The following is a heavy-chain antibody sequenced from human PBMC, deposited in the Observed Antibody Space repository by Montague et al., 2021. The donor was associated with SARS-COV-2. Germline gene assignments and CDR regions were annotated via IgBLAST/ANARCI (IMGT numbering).Heavy chain of an antibody. CDR1: GGSVGSSHYY. CDR2: IYYSGST. CDR3: ARGLYNWNYEHWFDT. V-gene: IGHV4-39*01. D-gene: IGHD1-7*01. J-gene: IGHJ5*02. Sequence: SETLSLPCTVSGGSVGSSHYYWAWIRQPPGKGLEWIGTIYYSGSTYYNPSPRSRVTIDVDASTNQFSLKLHSVTAADTAVYFCARGLYNWNYEHWFDTWGQGTLVTVSS.